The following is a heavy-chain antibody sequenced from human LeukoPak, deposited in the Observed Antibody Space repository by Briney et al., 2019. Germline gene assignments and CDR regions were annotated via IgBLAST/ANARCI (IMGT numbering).Heavy chain of an antibody. Sequence: PSETLSLTCAVYGGSFSGYYWSWIRQPPGKGLEWIGEINHSGSTNYNPSLKSRVTISVDTSKNQFSLKLSSVTAADTAVYYCARDRLPNNSPNPYYYYYYGMDVWGQGTTVTVSS. CDR2: INHSGST. CDR3: ARDRLPNNSPNPYYYYYYGMDV. J-gene: IGHJ6*02. V-gene: IGHV4-34*01. D-gene: IGHD4-23*01. CDR1: GGSFSGYY.